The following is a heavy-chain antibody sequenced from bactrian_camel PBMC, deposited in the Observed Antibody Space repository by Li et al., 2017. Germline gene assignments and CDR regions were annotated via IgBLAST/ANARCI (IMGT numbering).Heavy chain of an antibody. D-gene: IGHD6*01. Sequence: VQLVESGGGSVQAGGSLKLACQFSGITYSSGCMGWFRQAPGKDRKDREGVAAIHTGGDISYADSVKGRFTIAQDNFKNTLYLEMTNLRPDDSGMYYCAAVHGYTPPVVVAGTYGMVYWGKGTQVTVS. J-gene: IGHJ7*01. V-gene: IGHV3S53*01. CDR2: IHTGGDI. CDR1: GITYSSGC.